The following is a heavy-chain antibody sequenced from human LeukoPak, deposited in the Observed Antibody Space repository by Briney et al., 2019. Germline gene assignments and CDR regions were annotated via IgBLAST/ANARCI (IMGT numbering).Heavy chain of an antibody. D-gene: IGHD3-10*01. Sequence: GGSLRLSCAASGFTFSSYEMNWVRQAPGKGLEWVSYISSSGSTIYYADSVKGRFTISRDNAKNSLYLQMNSLRAEDTAVYYCARAEFRVDYWGQGTLVTVSS. CDR1: GFTFSSYE. CDR2: ISSSGSTI. J-gene: IGHJ4*02. CDR3: ARAEFRVDY. V-gene: IGHV3-48*03.